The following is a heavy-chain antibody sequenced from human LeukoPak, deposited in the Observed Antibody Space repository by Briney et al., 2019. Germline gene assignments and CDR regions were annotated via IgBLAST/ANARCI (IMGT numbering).Heavy chain of an antibody. CDR3: AREKCSGGSCYEDY. Sequence: TGGSLRLSCAASGFTFSDYYMSWIRQAPGKGLEWVSYISSSGSTIYYADSVKGRFTISRDNAKNSLYLQMNSLRAEDTAVYYCAREKCSGGSCYEDYWGQGTLVTVSS. CDR2: ISSSGSTI. D-gene: IGHD2-15*01. CDR1: GFTFSDYY. V-gene: IGHV3-11*01. J-gene: IGHJ4*02.